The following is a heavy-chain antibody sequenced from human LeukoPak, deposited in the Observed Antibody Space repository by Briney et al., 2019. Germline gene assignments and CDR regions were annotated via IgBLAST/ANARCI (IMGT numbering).Heavy chain of an antibody. CDR2: ITYNGAAT. V-gene: IGHV3-23*01. CDR3: AKDGLYFDGSTHIYYFDS. D-gene: IGHD3-9*01. Sequence: GGSLRLSCAASGFSFGGYAMTWVRQAPGKGLEWVSSITYNGAATYYLDSVKARFTISRDNSRSTLYLQMDSLTAEDTALYYCAKDGLYFDGSTHIYYFDSWGQGTLVAVSS. CDR1: GFSFGGYA. J-gene: IGHJ4*02.